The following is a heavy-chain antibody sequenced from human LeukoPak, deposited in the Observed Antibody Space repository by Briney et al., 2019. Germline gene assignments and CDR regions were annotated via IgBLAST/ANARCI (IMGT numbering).Heavy chain of an antibody. CDR1: GFTFGDYA. J-gene: IGHJ6*02. CDR3: TRDPLWFGELGMDV. V-gene: IGHV3-49*03. CDR2: IRSKAYGGTT. D-gene: IGHD3-10*01. Sequence: GGSLRLSCTASGFTFGDYAMSWFRQAPGKGLEWVGFIRSKAYGGTTEYAASVKGRFTTSRDDSKSIAYLQMNSLKTEDTAVYYCTRDPLWFGELGMDVWGQGTTVTVSS.